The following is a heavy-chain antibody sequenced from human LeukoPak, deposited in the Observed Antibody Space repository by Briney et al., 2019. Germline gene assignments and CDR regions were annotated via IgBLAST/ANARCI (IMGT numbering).Heavy chain of an antibody. CDR3: TANYDYVWGSLDAFDI. CDR2: IRSKANSYAT. J-gene: IGHJ3*02. CDR1: GFTFSGSA. D-gene: IGHD3-16*01. Sequence: GGSLRLSCAASGFTFSGSAMHWVRQASGKGLEWVGRIRSKANSYATAYAASVKGRFTISRDDSKNTAYLQMNSLKTEDTAVYYCTANYDYVWGSLDAFDIWGQGTMVTVSS. V-gene: IGHV3-73*01.